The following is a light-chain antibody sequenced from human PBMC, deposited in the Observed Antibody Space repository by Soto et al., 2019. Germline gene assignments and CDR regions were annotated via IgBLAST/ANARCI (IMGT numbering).Light chain of an antibody. CDR3: QQSYSTPLT. CDR2: PAS. V-gene: IGKV1-39*01. J-gene: IGKJ4*02. Sequence: DIPMTQSPSSLSASVGDRVTITCRASQSISSYLNWYQQKPGKAPNLLISPASSLQSGVPSRFSGSGSGTDFTLTISSLQPEDFATYYCQQSYSTPLTFGGGTQGEIK. CDR1: QSISSY.